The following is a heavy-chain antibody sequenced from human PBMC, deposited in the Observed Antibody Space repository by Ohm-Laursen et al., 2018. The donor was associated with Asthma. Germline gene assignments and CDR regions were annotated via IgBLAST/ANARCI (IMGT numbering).Heavy chain of an antibody. V-gene: IGHV4-59*02. CDR2: MHSSGGA. CDR3: ARLDWALSVFDL. D-gene: IGHD3-9*01. J-gene: IGHJ5*02. Sequence: SDTLSLTCVVSGGSVSGYYWSWIRQPPGRGLEWIAYMHSSGGANYNPSLQSRVTLSVDTSNNRVSLRLSFVTAADTALYFCARLDWALSVFDLWGQGALVTVAS. CDR1: GGSVSGYY.